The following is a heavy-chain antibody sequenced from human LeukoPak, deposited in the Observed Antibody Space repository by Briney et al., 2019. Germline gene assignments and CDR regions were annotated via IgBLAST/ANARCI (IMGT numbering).Heavy chain of an antibody. V-gene: IGHV3-23*01. D-gene: IGHD6-13*01. Sequence: GGSLRLSCTASGFTFSSYTMTWVRQAPGKGLKWVSTITTGDGNTYYADSVKGRFTISRDNSKNTLYLQMNSLRAEDTAVYYCAKGGNLAAAGTFPDYWGQGTLVTVSS. CDR3: AKGGNLAAAGTFPDY. CDR2: ITTGDGNT. CDR1: GFTFSSYT. J-gene: IGHJ4*02.